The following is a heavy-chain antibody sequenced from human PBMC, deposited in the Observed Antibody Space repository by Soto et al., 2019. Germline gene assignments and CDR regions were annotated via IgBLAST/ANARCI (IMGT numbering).Heavy chain of an antibody. V-gene: IGHV1-8*01. Sequence: ASVKVSCKASGYTFTSYDINWVRQATGQGLEWMGWMNPNSGNTGNAQKFQGRVTMTRNTSISTAYMELSSLRSEDTAVYYCARGPLGYCSSTSCLYYYCGMDVWGQGTTVTVSS. D-gene: IGHD2-2*01. CDR1: GYTFTSYD. CDR2: MNPNSGNT. CDR3: ARGPLGYCSSTSCLYYYCGMDV. J-gene: IGHJ6*02.